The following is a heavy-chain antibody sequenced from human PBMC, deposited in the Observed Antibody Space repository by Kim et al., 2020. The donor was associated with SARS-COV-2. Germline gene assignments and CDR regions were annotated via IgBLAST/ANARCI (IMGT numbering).Heavy chain of an antibody. D-gene: IGHD6-6*01. CDR3: ARDSSGYYGMDV. Sequence: YAVPVKSRITINPDTSKNQFSLQLNSVTPEDTAVYYCARDSSGYYGMDVWGQGTTVTVSS. J-gene: IGHJ6*02. V-gene: IGHV6-1*01.